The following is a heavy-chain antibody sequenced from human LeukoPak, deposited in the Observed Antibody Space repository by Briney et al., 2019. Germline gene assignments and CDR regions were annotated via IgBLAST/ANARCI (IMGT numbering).Heavy chain of an antibody. Sequence: ASVKVSCKAPGYTFTSYGICCVRQAPGQGLEWMGWISAHNGNTNYAQKLQGRVTMTTDTSTRTAYMELRSLRSDDTALYYCARGYTATGNWYFDLWGRGTLVSVSS. V-gene: IGHV1-18*01. CDR2: ISAHNGNT. J-gene: IGHJ2*01. D-gene: IGHD4-17*01. CDR3: ARGYTATGNWYFDL. CDR1: GYTFTSYG.